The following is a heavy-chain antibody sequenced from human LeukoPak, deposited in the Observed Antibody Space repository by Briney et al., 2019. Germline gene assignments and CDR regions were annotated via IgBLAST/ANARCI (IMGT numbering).Heavy chain of an antibody. V-gene: IGHV1-2*06. CDR2: INPNSGGT. CDR3: ARYSGGQLVDY. D-gene: IGHD6-6*01. Sequence: ASVKVSCKASGYTFTGYFIHWVRQAPGQGLEWMGRINPNSGGTNYAQKFQGRVTMTRDTSISTAYMELSRLRSDDTAVYYCARYSGGQLVDYWGQGTLVTVSS. CDR1: GYTFTGYF. J-gene: IGHJ4*02.